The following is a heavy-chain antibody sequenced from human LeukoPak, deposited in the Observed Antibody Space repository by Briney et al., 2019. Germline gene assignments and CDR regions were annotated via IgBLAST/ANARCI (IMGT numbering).Heavy chain of an antibody. CDR2: ISSNGGST. J-gene: IGHJ3*02. CDR3: ARGDSSGYYYFDAFDI. D-gene: IGHD3-22*01. CDR1: GFTFSSYW. V-gene: IGHV3-64*01. Sequence: GGSLRLSCAASGFTFSSYWMSWVRQAPGKGLEYVSAISSNGGSTYYANSVKGRFTISRDNSKNTLYLQMGSLRAEDMAVYYCARGDSSGYYYFDAFDIWGQGTMVTVSS.